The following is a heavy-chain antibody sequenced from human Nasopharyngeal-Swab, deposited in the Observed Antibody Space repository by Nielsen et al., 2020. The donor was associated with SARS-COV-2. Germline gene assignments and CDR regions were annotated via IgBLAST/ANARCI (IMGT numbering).Heavy chain of an antibody. J-gene: IGHJ5*02. CDR3: ARDPGYSYFNWFDP. Sequence: SETLSLTCTVSGGSVSSGSYYWSWIRQPPGEGLEWIGYIYYSGSTNYNPSLKSRVTISVDTSKNQFSLKLSSVTAADTAVYYCARDPGYSYFNWFDPWGQGTLVTVSS. CDR2: IYYSGST. D-gene: IGHD5-18*01. V-gene: IGHV4-61*01. CDR1: GGSVSSGSYY.